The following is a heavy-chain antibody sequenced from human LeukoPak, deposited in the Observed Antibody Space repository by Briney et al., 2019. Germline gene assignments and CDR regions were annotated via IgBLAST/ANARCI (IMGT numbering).Heavy chain of an antibody. J-gene: IGHJ4*02. CDR1: GYTFTGYS. CDR2: IIPNSGDT. V-gene: IGHV1-2*02. CDR3: ARDSEYCTSTNCFHPFDS. Sequence: ASLKVSCRTSGYTFTGYSMHWVRQAPGQRLEWMGRIIPNSGDTQLAQKFQGRVTMTRDTSISTVYMDLSGLTSDDSAIYYCARDSEYCTSTNCFHPFDSWGQGTLVTVSS. D-gene: IGHD2-2*01.